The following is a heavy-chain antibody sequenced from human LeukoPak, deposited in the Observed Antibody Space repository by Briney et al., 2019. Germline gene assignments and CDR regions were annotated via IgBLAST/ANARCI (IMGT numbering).Heavy chain of an antibody. CDR3: AKDHLPGIVVADRDY. V-gene: IGHV3-23*01. CDR2: ISDDGYST. D-gene: IGHD6-19*01. Sequence: PGGSLRLSCAASRFIFDNYGMTWVRQAPGKGLEWVSGISDDGYSTYYADSVKGRFTISRDNSKNTLYLQINGLRAEDTAVYYCAKDHLPGIVVADRDYWGQGTLVTASS. CDR1: RFIFDNYG. J-gene: IGHJ4*02.